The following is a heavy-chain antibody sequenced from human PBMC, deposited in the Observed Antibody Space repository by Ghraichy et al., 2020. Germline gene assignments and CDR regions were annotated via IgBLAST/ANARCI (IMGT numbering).Heavy chain of an antibody. J-gene: IGHJ3*02. CDR2: ISGSGGST. CDR1: GFTFSSYA. Sequence: GGSLRLSCAASGFTFSSYAMSWVRQAPGKGLEWVSVISGSGGSTYCADSVKGRFTISRDNSKNTLYLQMNSLRAEDTAVYYCAKDRTIPRIHDAFDIWGQGTMVTVSS. D-gene: IGHD1-1*01. CDR3: AKDRTIPRIHDAFDI. V-gene: IGHV3-23*01.